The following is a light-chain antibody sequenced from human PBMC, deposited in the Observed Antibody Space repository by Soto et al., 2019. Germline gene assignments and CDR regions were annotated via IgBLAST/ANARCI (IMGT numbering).Light chain of an antibody. CDR2: GAS. CDR1: QSVSSNY. CDR3: QKCGSPRT. Sequence: EIVLTQSPGTLSLSPGERATLSCRTSQSVSSNYLAWYQQKRGQAPRLLIYGASSRATGIPDRFSGSGSGTDFTLTINRLEPEDFAVYYCQKCGSPRTFGGGTKVEIK. V-gene: IGKV3-20*01. J-gene: IGKJ4*01.